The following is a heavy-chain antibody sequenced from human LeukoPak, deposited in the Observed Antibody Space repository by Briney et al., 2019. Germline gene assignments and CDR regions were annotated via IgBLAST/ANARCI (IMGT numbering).Heavy chain of an antibody. V-gene: IGHV3-21*01. CDR2: IISSSSYI. D-gene: IGHD2-21*01. J-gene: IGHJ4*02. Sequence: GGSLRLSCAASGFTFSSYSMNWVRQAPGKGLELVSSIISSSSYIYYADSVKGRLTISRDNAKNSLYLQMNSLRAEDTAVYYCTRDPTDCGGDCYMFDYWGQGTLVTVSS. CDR3: TRDPTDCGGDCYMFDY. CDR1: GFTFSSYS.